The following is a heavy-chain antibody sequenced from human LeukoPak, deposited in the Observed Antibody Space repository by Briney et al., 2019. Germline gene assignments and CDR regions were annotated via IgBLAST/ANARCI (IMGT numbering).Heavy chain of an antibody. CDR3: ARQVAVPASTNWFDP. CDR1: GSRFTSYW. V-gene: IGHV5-51*01. CDR2: IDHGDSDS. J-gene: IGHJ5*02. D-gene: IGHD6-19*01. Sequence: GGALKISFKGSGSRFTSYWIGWVRQKPGKGVEGKGIIDHGDSDSRYSPPFHGQVTISADNSITTAYLQWSSLKASDTAMYYCARQVAVPASTNWFDPWGQGTLVTVSS.